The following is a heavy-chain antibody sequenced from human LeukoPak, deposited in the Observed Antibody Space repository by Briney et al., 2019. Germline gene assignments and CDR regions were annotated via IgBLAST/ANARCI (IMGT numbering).Heavy chain of an antibody. D-gene: IGHD4-17*01. CDR2: ISGSGGST. CDR1: GFTFSSYA. J-gene: IGHJ4*02. Sequence: GGSLRLSCAASGFTFSSYAMSWVRQAPGKGLEWVSAISGSGGSTYYADSVKGRFTISRDNSKNTLYLQMNSLRAEDTAVYYCAKEVPSTVTTFKGPGYNFDYWGQGTLVTVSS. V-gene: IGHV3-23*01. CDR3: AKEVPSTVTTFKGPGYNFDY.